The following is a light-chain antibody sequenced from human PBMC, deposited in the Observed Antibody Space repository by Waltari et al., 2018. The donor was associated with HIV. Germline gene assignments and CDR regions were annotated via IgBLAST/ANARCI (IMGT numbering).Light chain of an antibody. Sequence: DIVMTQSPDSLAVSLGERATIHCKSSQSVLYSSNNKNYLAWYQQKPGQPPKLLIYWASTRESGVPDRVSGSGSGTDFTLTISSLQAEDVAVYYCQQYYSTPLTFGGGTKVEIK. CDR2: WAS. V-gene: IGKV4-1*01. J-gene: IGKJ4*01. CDR1: QSVLYSSNNKNY. CDR3: QQYYSTPLT.